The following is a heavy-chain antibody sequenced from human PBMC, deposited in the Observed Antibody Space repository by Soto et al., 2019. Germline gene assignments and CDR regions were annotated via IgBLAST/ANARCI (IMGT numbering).Heavy chain of an antibody. Sequence: EVQLLESGGGLVQPGGSLRLSCAASGFTFSSYAMSWVRQAPGKGLEWVSAISGSGGSTYYADSVKGRFIISRDNSKNTLYLQMNSLRAEDTAVYYCAKVRSGQLERSLFDYWGQGTLVTVSS. J-gene: IGHJ4*02. D-gene: IGHD1-1*01. V-gene: IGHV3-23*01. CDR3: AKVRSGQLERSLFDY. CDR1: GFTFSSYA. CDR2: ISGSGGST.